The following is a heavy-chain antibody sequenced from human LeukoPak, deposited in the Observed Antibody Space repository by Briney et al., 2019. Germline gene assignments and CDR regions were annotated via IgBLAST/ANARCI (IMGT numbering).Heavy chain of an antibody. D-gene: IGHD1-14*01. CDR3: AKDRNSRQGCDY. CDR1: GFTFSSFG. J-gene: IGHJ4*02. Sequence: GGSLRLSCAASGFTFSSFGMHWVRQAPGKGLEWVAVISYDGSDKYYADSVKGRFTISRDNAKYTLYLQMNSLRAEDTAVYYCAKDRNSRQGCDYWGQGTLVTVSS. CDR2: ISYDGSDK. V-gene: IGHV3-30*18.